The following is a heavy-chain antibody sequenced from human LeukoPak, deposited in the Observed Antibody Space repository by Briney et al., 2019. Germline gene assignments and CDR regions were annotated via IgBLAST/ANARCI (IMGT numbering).Heavy chain of an antibody. V-gene: IGHV3-23*01. CDR3: AKISWSRRVHFDY. J-gene: IGHJ4*02. D-gene: IGHD6-13*01. CDR1: RFTFISYA. CDR2: ISGSGGST. Sequence: PGGSLRLSCAASRFTFISYAMSWVRQAPGKGLEWVSAISGSGGSTYYADSVKGRFTISRDNSKNTLYLQMNSLRAEDTAVYYCAKISWSRRVHFDYWGQGTLVTVSS.